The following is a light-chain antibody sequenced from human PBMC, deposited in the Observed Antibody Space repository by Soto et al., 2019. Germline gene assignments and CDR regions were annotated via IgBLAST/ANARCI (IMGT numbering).Light chain of an antibody. J-gene: IGLJ1*01. CDR2: FNS. CDR1: SSNIGSRT. V-gene: IGLV1-44*01. CDR3: AVWDESLNGHV. Sequence: QSVLTQPPSASGTPGQRVTISCSGSSSNIGSRTVNWYQQLPGTAPELLIYFNSQRPSGVPDRFSGSKSGTSASLAISGLQPEDEADYYCAVWDESLNGHVFGAGTKASVL.